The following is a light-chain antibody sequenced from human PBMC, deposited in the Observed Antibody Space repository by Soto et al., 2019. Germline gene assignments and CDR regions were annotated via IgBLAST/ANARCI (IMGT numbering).Light chain of an antibody. V-gene: IGLV2-8*01. Sequence: QSALTQPPSASGSPGQSVTISCTGTSSDVGGYNYVSWYQQHPGKAPKLMIYEVSKRPSGVPDRFSGSKSGNTASLTVSGXXXXXXXDXYCSSYAGSNIVFGGGTK. CDR2: EVS. CDR3: SSYAGSNIV. CDR1: SSDVGGYNY. J-gene: IGLJ2*01.